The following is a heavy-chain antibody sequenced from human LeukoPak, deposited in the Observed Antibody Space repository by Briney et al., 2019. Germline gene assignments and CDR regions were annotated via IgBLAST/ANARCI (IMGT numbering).Heavy chain of an antibody. J-gene: IGHJ4*02. Sequence: GGSLRLSCAASGFTFSDYYMSWIRQAPGKGLEWVSYISSSGSTIYYADSVKGRFTISRDNAKNSLYLRMNSLRAGDTAVCYCARDLSRYCYGYGYWGQGTLVTVSS. V-gene: IGHV3-11*04. CDR2: ISSSGSTI. D-gene: IGHD5-18*01. CDR1: GFTFSDYY. CDR3: ARDLSRYCYGYGY.